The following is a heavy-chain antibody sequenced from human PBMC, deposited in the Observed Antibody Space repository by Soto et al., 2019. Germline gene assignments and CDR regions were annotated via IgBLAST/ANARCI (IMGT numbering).Heavy chain of an antibody. J-gene: IGHJ6*02. CDR1: GDSVSSNSAA. V-gene: IGHV6-1*01. Sequence: SQTLSLTCAISGDSVSSNSAAWNWIRQSPSRGLEWLGRTYYRSKWYNDYAVSVKSRITINPDTSKNQFSLQLNSVTPEDTAVYYCARGNSAGSSWLQPPLGMDVWGQGTTVTVSS. D-gene: IGHD6-13*01. CDR2: TYYRSKWYN. CDR3: ARGNSAGSSWLQPPLGMDV.